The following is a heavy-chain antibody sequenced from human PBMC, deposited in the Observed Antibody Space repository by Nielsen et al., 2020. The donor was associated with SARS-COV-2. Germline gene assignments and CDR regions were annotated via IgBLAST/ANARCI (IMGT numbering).Heavy chain of an antibody. CDR1: GFPFSPYS. CDR3: ARAWNFAVH. J-gene: IGHJ4*02. V-gene: IGHV3-21*06. Sequence: GGSLRLSCTASGFPFSPYSITWVRQPPGKGQGRVSSVRVLGENTYYADPVKGRFTISRDNAKSSVYLEMNSVRAEDTAVYYCARAWNFAVHWGQGTLVTVSS. D-gene: IGHD1-7*01. CDR2: VRVLGENT.